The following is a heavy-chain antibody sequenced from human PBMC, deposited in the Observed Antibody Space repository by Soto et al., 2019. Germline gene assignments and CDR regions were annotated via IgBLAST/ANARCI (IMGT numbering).Heavy chain of an antibody. V-gene: IGHV4-34*01. D-gene: IGHD2-8*02. Sequence: PSDTLSLISAFYCESFSGYYWTSICQPSGKGLEWIGEINHSGSTNYNPSLKSRVTISVDTSKNQFSLKLTSVTAADTAVYYCARDKITGLFDYWGQGTLVTVSS. CDR1: CESFSGYY. CDR2: INHSGST. CDR3: ARDKITGLFDY. J-gene: IGHJ4*02.